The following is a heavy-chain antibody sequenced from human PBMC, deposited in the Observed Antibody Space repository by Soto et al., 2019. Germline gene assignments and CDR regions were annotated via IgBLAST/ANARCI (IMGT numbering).Heavy chain of an antibody. V-gene: IGHV4-39*01. Sequence: PSETLSLTCAVSGGSISGSYYYWGWLRQAPGKGPEWIGSVFYTAFTSYNPSLESRVSVSVDTSNNQFSLKVSGVSAADKAVYYCATSEKGYKSKYFDHWGQGALVTVSP. J-gene: IGHJ4*02. CDR1: GGSISGSYYY. CDR3: ATSEKGYKSKYFDH. CDR2: VFYTAFT. D-gene: IGHD5-12*01.